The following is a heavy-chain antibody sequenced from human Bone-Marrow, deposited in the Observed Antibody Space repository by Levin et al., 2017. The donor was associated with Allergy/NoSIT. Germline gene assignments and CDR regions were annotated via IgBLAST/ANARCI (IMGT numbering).Heavy chain of an antibody. J-gene: IGHJ5*02. V-gene: IGHV4-39*07. CDR1: GGSISSSSYY. CDR2: IYYSGST. Sequence: SETLSLTCTVSGGSISSSSYYWGWIRQPPGKGLEWIGSIYYSGSTYYNPSLKSRVTISVDTSKNQFSLKLSSVTAADTAVYYCARSKGTSWDLTPNTYNWFDPWGQGTLVTVSS. D-gene: IGHD2-2*01. CDR3: ARSKGTSWDLTPNTYNWFDP.